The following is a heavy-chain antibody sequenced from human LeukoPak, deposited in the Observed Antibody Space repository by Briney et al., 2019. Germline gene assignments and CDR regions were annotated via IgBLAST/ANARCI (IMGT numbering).Heavy chain of an antibody. CDR1: GFTFSSYA. Sequence: GRSLRLSCAASGFTFSSYAMHWVRQAPGKGLEWVAVISYDGSNKYYADSVKGRFSISRDNSKNTLYLQMNSLRAEDTAVYYCARDLVVAAPFGYWGQGTLVTVSS. V-gene: IGHV3-30-3*01. CDR3: ARDLVVAAPFGY. CDR2: ISYDGSNK. D-gene: IGHD2-15*01. J-gene: IGHJ4*02.